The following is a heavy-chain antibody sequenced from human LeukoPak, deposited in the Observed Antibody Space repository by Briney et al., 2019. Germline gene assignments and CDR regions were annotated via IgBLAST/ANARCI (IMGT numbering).Heavy chain of an antibody. CDR1: GFTFSSYA. Sequence: GGSLRLSCAASGFTFSSYAMSWVRQAPGKGLEWASAISGSGGSTYYADSVKGRFTISRDNSKNTLYLQMNSLRAEDTAVYYCAKDLMAYSSGNNWFDPWGQGTLVTASS. D-gene: IGHD6-19*01. CDR2: ISGSGGST. V-gene: IGHV3-23*01. J-gene: IGHJ5*02. CDR3: AKDLMAYSSGNNWFDP.